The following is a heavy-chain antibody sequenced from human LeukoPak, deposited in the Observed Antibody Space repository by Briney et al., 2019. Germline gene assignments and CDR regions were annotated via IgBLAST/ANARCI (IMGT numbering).Heavy chain of an antibody. CDR2: MSSSSSYI. Sequence: GGSLRLSCAASGFTFSNYGMNWVRQAPGKGLEWVSFMSSSSSYIYYADSVKGRFTISRDNAKNSLYLQMNSLRAEDTAVYYCARDRGDGSGNDAFDIWGQGTMVTVSS. D-gene: IGHD2-15*01. J-gene: IGHJ3*02. CDR1: GFTFSNYG. CDR3: ARDRGDGSGNDAFDI. V-gene: IGHV3-21*01.